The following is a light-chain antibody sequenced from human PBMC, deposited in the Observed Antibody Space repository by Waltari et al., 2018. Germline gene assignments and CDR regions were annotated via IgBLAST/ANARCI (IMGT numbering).Light chain of an antibody. CDR3: QQRYTVAFT. J-gene: IGKJ2*01. CDR2: RAA. V-gene: IGKV1-39*01. Sequence: DIHMTQSPSSLSASVGTGVSITCRASESITNSLNWYQQKPGKAPKLLIHRAASLESGVPSRFSGRGSGTEFTLTISGLQPGDVATYYCQQRYTVAFTFGPGTKLEI. CDR1: ESITNS.